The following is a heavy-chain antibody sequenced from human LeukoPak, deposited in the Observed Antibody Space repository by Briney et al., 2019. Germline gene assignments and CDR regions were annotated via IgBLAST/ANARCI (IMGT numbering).Heavy chain of an antibody. CDR1: GYTFTSYG. J-gene: IGHJ5*02. V-gene: IGHV1-18*01. Sequence: ASVKVSCKASGYTFTSYGISWVRQAPGQGLEWMGWISAYNGNTNYAQKLQGRVTMTTDTSTSTAHMELRSLRSDDTAVYYCARYRVRAAAGTRWFDPWGQGTLVTVSS. D-gene: IGHD6-13*01. CDR2: ISAYNGNT. CDR3: ARYRVRAAAGTRWFDP.